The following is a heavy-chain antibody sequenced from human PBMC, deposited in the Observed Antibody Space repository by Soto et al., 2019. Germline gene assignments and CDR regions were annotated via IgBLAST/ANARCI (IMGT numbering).Heavy chain of an antibody. V-gene: IGHV3-30*18. CDR3: AKDEIVDPQNYYYYGMDV. CDR1: GFTFSSYC. J-gene: IGHJ6*02. CDR2: ISYDGSNK. D-gene: IGHD3-16*02. Sequence: LRLSCAASGFTFSSYCMHWVRQAPGKGLEWVAVISYDGSNKYYADSVKGRFTISRDNSKNTLYLQMNSLRAEDTAVYYCAKDEIVDPQNYYYYGMDVWGQGTTVTVSS.